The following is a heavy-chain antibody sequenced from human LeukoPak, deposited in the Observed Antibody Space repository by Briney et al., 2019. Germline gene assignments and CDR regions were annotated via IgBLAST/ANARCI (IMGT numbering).Heavy chain of an antibody. CDR3: SKGGNTAMAPFDY. J-gene: IGHJ4*02. V-gene: IGHV3-23*01. Sequence: PGGSLRLSCAASGFTFSSYAMSWVRQAPGKGLEWVSAISGSGGSTYYADSVKGRFTISRDNSKNTLYLQLNSLRAEDPAVYYCSKGGNTAMAPFDYWGEGTLVTVSS. D-gene: IGHD5-18*01. CDR2: ISGSGGST. CDR1: GFTFSSYA.